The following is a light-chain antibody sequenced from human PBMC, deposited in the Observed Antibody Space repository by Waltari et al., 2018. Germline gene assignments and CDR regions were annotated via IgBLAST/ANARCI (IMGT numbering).Light chain of an antibody. J-gene: IGKJ4*01. V-gene: IGKV3-15*01. CDR3: QQYNKWPPLT. Sequence: EVLMTQSPATLSVSPGDRVTLSYMASQNIHDNLAWYQQKPGQAPRLLIYGASTRATDIPARFRGSGSGTEFTLTINSLQSEDLGIYYCQQYNKWPPLTFGGGTKVEIK. CDR1: QNIHDN. CDR2: GAS.